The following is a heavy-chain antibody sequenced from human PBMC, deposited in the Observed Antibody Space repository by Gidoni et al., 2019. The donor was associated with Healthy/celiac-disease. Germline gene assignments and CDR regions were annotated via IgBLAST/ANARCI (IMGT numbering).Heavy chain of an antibody. J-gene: IGHJ6*02. Sequence: QVQLVQSGAEVKNPGSSVKVSCKASGGTFSSYAISWVRQAPGQGLEWMGGIIPICGTANYAQKFKGRVTKTADESTSTAYMELSSMRYEDTAVYYCAGPYTAAGKDYYYGMDVWGQGTTVTVSS. D-gene: IGHD6-13*01. CDR2: IIPICGTA. CDR3: AGPYTAAGKDYYYGMDV. V-gene: IGHV1-69*01. CDR1: GGTFSSYA.